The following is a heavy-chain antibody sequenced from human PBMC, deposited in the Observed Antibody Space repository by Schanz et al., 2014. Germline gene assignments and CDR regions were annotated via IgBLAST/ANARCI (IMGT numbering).Heavy chain of an antibody. V-gene: IGHV3-23*04. CDR2: ISDSGGSM. Sequence: EVQLEESGGGLVQPGGSLRVSCAATGFTFSDYAMSWVRQAPGKGLEWVSAISDSGGSMFYADSVKGRFTISRDNSKNTLYLQMSSLRAEDTAVYYCVKEGTVVSGYPRDHWGQGTLVTVSS. CDR3: VKEGTVVSGYPRDH. J-gene: IGHJ4*02. D-gene: IGHD2-2*01. CDR1: GFTFSDYA.